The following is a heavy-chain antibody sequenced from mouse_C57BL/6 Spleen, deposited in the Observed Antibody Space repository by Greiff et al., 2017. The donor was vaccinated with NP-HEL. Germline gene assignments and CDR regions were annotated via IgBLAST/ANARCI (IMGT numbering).Heavy chain of an antibody. V-gene: IGHV1-26*01. CDR3: ARFITTVVAPYYYAMDY. CDR1: GYTFTDYY. J-gene: IGHJ4*01. CDR2: INPNNGGT. Sequence: VQLQQSGPELVKPGASVKISCKASGYTFTDYYMNWVKQSHGKSLEWIGDINPNNGGTSYNQKFKGKATLTVDKSSSTAYMELRSLTSEDSAVYYCARFITTVVAPYYYAMDYWGQGTSVTVSS. D-gene: IGHD1-1*01.